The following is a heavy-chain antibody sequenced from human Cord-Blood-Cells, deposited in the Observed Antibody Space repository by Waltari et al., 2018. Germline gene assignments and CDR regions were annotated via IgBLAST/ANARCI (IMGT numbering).Heavy chain of an antibody. CDR2: IIPIFGTA. CDR1: GGTFSSYA. V-gene: IGHV1-69*01. Sequence: QVQLVQSGAEVKKPGSSVKVSCKASGGTFSSYAISWVRQAPGQGLEWMGGIIPIFGTANYAQKFQGRVTITADESTSTAYMELSSLRSEDTAVYYCARDWGTFRLLKTGLWYFDLWGRGTLVTVSS. CDR3: ARDWGTFRLLKTGLWYFDL. D-gene: IGHD3-16*01. J-gene: IGHJ2*01.